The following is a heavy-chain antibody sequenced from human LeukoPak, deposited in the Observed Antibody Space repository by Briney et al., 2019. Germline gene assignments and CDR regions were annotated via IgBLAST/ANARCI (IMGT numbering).Heavy chain of an antibody. Sequence: ASVKVSCKASGYTFTSYYMHWVRQAPGQGLEWMGLINPSGGSTSYAQKFQGRVTMTRDTSTSTVYMELSGLRSEDTAVYYCARGRYYYDSSGYYRPNDAFDIWGQGTMVTVSS. D-gene: IGHD3-22*01. J-gene: IGHJ3*02. CDR1: GYTFTSYY. CDR3: ARGRYYYDSSGYYRPNDAFDI. V-gene: IGHV1-46*01. CDR2: INPSGGST.